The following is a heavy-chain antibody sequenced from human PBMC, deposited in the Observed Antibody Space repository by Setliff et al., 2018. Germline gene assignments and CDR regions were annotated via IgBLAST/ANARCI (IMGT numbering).Heavy chain of an antibody. D-gene: IGHD6-19*01. CDR3: ARGRAGHSGH. J-gene: IGHJ4*02. V-gene: IGHV3-30*03. Sequence: GGSLRLSCAASGFTVSSYGLHWVRQAPGKGLEWVTAISFDGRKTFYADSVKGRFTISVDTSKNQFSLKLSSVTAADTAVYYCARGRAGHSGHWGQGTLVTVSS. CDR2: ISFDGRKT. CDR1: GFTVSSYG.